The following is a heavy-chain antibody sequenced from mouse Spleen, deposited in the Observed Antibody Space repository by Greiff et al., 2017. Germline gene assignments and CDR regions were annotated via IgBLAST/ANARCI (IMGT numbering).Heavy chain of an antibody. CDR3: ARSGDYDGRLYYFDY. J-gene: IGHJ2*01. D-gene: IGHD2-4*01. CDR1: GYTFTNYW. CDR2: IYPGGGYT. V-gene: IGHV1-63*01. Sequence: VQLQQSGAELVRPGTSVKMSCKASGYTFTNYWIGWAKQRPGHGLEWIGDIYPGGGYTNYNEKFKGKATLTADKSSSTAYMQFSSLTSEDSAIYYCARSGDYDGRLYYFDYWGQGTTLTVSS.